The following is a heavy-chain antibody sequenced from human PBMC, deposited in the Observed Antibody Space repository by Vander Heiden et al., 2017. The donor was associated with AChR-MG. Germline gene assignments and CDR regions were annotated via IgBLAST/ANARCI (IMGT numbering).Heavy chain of an antibody. CDR3: TRADTVVGAKYYFDY. CDR2: IRSTTFGRTT. J-gene: IGHJ4*02. CDR1: GFTFAAYA. V-gene: IGHV3-49*04. Sequence: EEQVVASAQALLKPGRSVTLSCTGSGFTFAAYAVNRVGQAPGKGLEWVRLIRSTTFGRTTEYAASVRGRFTISRDGSEDIAFLQMNSLKTEDTAVYYCTRADTVVGAKYYFDYWGQGALVTVSS. D-gene: IGHD5-18*01.